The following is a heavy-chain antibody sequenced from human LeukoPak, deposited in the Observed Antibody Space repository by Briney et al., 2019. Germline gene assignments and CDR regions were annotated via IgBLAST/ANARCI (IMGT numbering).Heavy chain of an antibody. D-gene: IGHD3-10*02. J-gene: IGHJ4*02. CDR3: ARHPESGAYITVLIDY. CDR2: ISYRGST. CDR1: GGSISSYY. V-gene: IGHV4-59*08. Sequence: PSETLSLTCTVSGGSISSYYWSWIRQPPGKGLEWIGYISYRGSTDYNPSLKSRVTISVDTSKNQFSLKLGSVTAADTAVYYCARHPESGAYITVLIDYWGQGTLVTVSS.